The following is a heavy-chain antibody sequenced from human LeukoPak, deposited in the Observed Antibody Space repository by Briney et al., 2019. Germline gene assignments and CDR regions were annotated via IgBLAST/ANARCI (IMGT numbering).Heavy chain of an antibody. CDR3: ARGEDSSGSSLPLYYFDY. CDR1: GGSISSSSYY. CDR2: IYYSGST. V-gene: IGHV4-39*07. D-gene: IGHD6-19*01. J-gene: IGHJ4*02. Sequence: SETLSLTCTVSGGSISSSSYYWGWIRQPPGKGLEWIGSIYYSGSTYYNPSLKSRVTISVDTSKNQFSLKLSSVTAADTAVYYCARGEDSSGSSLPLYYFDYWGQGTLVTVSS.